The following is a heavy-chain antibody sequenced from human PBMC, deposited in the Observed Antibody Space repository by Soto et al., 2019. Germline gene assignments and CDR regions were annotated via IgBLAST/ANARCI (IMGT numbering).Heavy chain of an antibody. CDR2: IKQDESEK. D-gene: IGHD6-13*01. V-gene: IGHV3-7*03. Sequence: EVQLVESGGGLVQPGGSLRLSCAASGFTFSSYWMSWVRQAPGKGLEWVANIKQDESEKYYVDSVKGRFTISRDNAKNSLYLQMNSLRAEDTAVYYCVRGSSWYHYYGMDVWGQGTTVTVSS. CDR1: GFTFSSYW. J-gene: IGHJ6*02. CDR3: VRGSSWYHYYGMDV.